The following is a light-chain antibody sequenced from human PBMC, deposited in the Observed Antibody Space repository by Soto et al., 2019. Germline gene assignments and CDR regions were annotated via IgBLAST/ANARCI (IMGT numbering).Light chain of an antibody. Sequence: EIVLTQSPCTLSLSPGERATLSCRASQSVSSYLAWYQQKPGQAPRLLIYDASTTATGISARFSGSGSGTDFTLTISSLEPEDCDVYYCQKRSNWPVTFGQGTKVEVK. CDR3: QKRSNWPVT. V-gene: IGKV3-11*01. CDR2: DAS. CDR1: QSVSSY. J-gene: IGKJ1*01.